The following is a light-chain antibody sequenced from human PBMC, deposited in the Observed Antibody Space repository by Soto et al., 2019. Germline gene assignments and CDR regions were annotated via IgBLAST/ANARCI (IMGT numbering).Light chain of an antibody. Sequence: EIVLTQSPATLSLSPGERATLSCRASQSVDSYLAWYQQKPGQAPRLLIYDASSRATGIPVRFSGSGSGTDFTLTISSLESEDFAVYYCQHRRSWPLAFGGGTKVEIK. CDR1: QSVDSY. J-gene: IGKJ4*01. V-gene: IGKV3-11*01. CDR2: DAS. CDR3: QHRRSWPLA.